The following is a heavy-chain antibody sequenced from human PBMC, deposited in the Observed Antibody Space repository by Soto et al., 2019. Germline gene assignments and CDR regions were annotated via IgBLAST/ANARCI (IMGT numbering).Heavy chain of an antibody. J-gene: IGHJ4*02. D-gene: IGHD2-2*02. CDR1: GGTFSSYT. CDR3: LNTPHF. Sequence: HVQLVQSGAEVKKPGSSVKVSCKASGGTFSSYTITWVRQAPGQGLEWMGRIIPILGIATYAQKFQGRVTITADKATGTAYLEPSSLRSEDTTVYYCLNTPHFWGQGALVSVAS. V-gene: IGHV1-69*02. CDR2: IIPILGIA.